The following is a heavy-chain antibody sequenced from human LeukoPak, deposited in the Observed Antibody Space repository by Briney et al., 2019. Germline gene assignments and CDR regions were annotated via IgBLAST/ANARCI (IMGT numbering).Heavy chain of an antibody. D-gene: IGHD2-2*01. J-gene: IGHJ6*02. CDR1: GFTFSSYG. CDR2: IWYDGSNK. Sequence: GGSLRLSCAASGFTFSSYGMHWVRQAPGKGLEWVAVIWYDGSNKYYADSVKGRFTISRDNSKNTLYLQMNSLRAEDTAVYYCARGKVVPARDYYYYGMDVWGQGTTVTVTS. CDR3: ARGKVVPARDYYYYGMDV. V-gene: IGHV3-30*19.